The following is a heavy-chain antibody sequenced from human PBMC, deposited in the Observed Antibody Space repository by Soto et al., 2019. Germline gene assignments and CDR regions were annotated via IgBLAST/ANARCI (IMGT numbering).Heavy chain of an antibody. CDR2: IIPLFGTT. J-gene: IGHJ6*02. D-gene: IGHD3-10*01. Sequence: QVQVVQSGVEVRRPGSSVKVSCKASGDTFKNCVISWVRQAPGQGLEWLGGIIPLFGTTDFAKRFQGRLTITTDESTTTAYMELSRLRSGDTATYYCAAEMGFGKLSVVWGQGTTVIVSS. V-gene: IGHV1-69*01. CDR3: AAEMGFGKLSVV. CDR1: GDTFKNCV.